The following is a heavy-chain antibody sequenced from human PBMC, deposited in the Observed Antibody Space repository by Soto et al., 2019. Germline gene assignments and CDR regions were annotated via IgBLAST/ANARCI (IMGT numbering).Heavy chain of an antibody. V-gene: IGHV3-53*01. D-gene: IGHD6-13*01. J-gene: IGHJ6*02. Sequence: GGSXRLSCATSGFTVIINYMSWFRQAPGKGLEWVSVIYSGGSTYYADSVKGSFTIYSENYKKTLYLQLKSIRADEKAVYYCEREGIEADNNYYAMEVWGQGPTVTVSS. CDR2: IYSGGST. CDR3: EREGIEADNNYYAMEV. CDR1: GFTVIINY.